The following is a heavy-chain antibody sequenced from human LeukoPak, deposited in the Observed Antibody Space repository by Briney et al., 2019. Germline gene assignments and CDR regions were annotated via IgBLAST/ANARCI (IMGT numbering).Heavy chain of an antibody. Sequence: ASVKVSCKASGYTFTSYGISWVRQAPGQGLEWMGWISAYNGNTNYAQKFQGRVTMTTDTSTSTAYMELRSLRSDDTAVYFCAREVTHHVYYGMDVWGQGTTVTVSS. J-gene: IGHJ6*02. D-gene: IGHD4-11*01. CDR1: GYTFTSYG. CDR2: ISAYNGNT. V-gene: IGHV1-18*01. CDR3: AREVTHHVYYGMDV.